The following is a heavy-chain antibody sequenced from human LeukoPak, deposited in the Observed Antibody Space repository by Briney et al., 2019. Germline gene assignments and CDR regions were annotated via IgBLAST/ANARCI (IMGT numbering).Heavy chain of an antibody. CDR1: GYTFTSHH. V-gene: IGHV1-8*01. CDR2: MNPESGNT. CDR3: ARGRPTNLNGIY. J-gene: IGHJ4*02. Sequence: GASVKVSCKASGYTFTSHHINWVRQATGRGFEWMGWMNPESGNTNYAQRFQGRVTMTWDTSINTAYMELSSLRSDDTAVHYCARGRPTNLNGIYWGQGTLVTVSS. D-gene: IGHD1-1*01.